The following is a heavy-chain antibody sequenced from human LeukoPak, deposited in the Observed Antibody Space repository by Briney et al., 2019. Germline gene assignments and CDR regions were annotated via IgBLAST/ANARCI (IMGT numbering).Heavy chain of an antibody. CDR3: TRERRGSYYAFES. V-gene: IGHV3-11*01. D-gene: IGHD3-10*01. J-gene: IGHJ4*02. CDR1: GFSISDYY. Sequence: PGGSLRLSCAASGFSISDYYMSWICQSPGKGLEWISYVTSSGGSTKYADSAKGRFTISRDNAKNSVALQMNSLRAEDTAVYYCTRERRGSYYAFESWGQGTLVTVSS. CDR2: VTSSGGST.